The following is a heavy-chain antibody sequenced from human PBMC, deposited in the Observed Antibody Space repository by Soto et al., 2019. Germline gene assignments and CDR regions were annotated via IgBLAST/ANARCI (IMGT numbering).Heavy chain of an antibody. CDR2: ISGSGDDT. J-gene: IGHJ4*02. CDR3: ARDRLASVVMKGTFY. D-gene: IGHD2-15*01. Sequence: QLLESGGGLVQPGGSLRLSCAASGPTFSSYAMSWVRQAPGKGLEWVSSISGSGDDTYYADSVKGRFTISRDNSKNMLYLELNSLRAEDTALYYCARDRLASVVMKGTFYWGQGTLVTVSS. CDR1: GPTFSSYA. V-gene: IGHV3-23*01.